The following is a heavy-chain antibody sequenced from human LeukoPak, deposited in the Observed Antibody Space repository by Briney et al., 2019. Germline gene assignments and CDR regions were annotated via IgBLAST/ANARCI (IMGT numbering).Heavy chain of an antibody. Sequence: TGGSLRLSCAASGFTFSSCAMSWVRRAPGKGLEWVSAISGSGGSTYYADSVKGRFTISRDNSKNTLYLQMNSLRAEDTAVYYCAKALVMVYYYYGMDVWGQGTTVTVSS. CDR1: GFTFSSCA. D-gene: IGHD3-9*01. CDR2: ISGSGGST. CDR3: AKALVMVYYYYGMDV. J-gene: IGHJ6*02. V-gene: IGHV3-23*01.